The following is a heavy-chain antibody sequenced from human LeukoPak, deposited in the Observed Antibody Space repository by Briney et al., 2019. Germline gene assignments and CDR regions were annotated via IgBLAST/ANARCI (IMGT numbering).Heavy chain of an antibody. V-gene: IGHV4-59*08. Sequence: SETLSVTCTVSGGSISSYYWSWIRQPPGKGLEWIGYIYYSGSTNYNPSLKSRVTISVDTSKNQLSLKLSSVTAADTAVYYCARPYYYDSRIDPWGQGILVTVSS. D-gene: IGHD3-22*01. CDR2: IYYSGST. CDR1: GGSISSYY. J-gene: IGHJ5*02. CDR3: ARPYYYDSRIDP.